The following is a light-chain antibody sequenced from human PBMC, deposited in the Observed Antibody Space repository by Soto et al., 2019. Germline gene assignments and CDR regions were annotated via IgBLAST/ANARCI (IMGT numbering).Light chain of an antibody. J-gene: IGLJ2*01. CDR1: IRDIGTYKY. V-gene: IGLV2-8*01. CDR2: DVT. CDR3: SSFGGTENFVL. Sequence: QSVLTQPPSASGSPGQSVTISCTGTIRDIGTYKYVSWYQQRPGKAPKLIIYDVTERPSGVPDRFSGSKSGNTGSLTVSGLQAEDEADYHRSSFGGTENFVLFRGGVKLTVL.